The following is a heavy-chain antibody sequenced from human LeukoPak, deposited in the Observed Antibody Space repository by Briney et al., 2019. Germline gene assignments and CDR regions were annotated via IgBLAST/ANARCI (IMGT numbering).Heavy chain of an antibody. D-gene: IGHD1-26*01. Sequence: ASVKVSCKASGYTFTSYGISWVRQAPGQGLEWMGWISAYNGNTNYAQKLQGRVTMTTDTSTSTACMELRSLRSDDTAVYYCARETHSGSPAPDAFDIWGQGTMVTVSS. V-gene: IGHV1-18*01. CDR2: ISAYNGNT. J-gene: IGHJ3*02. CDR3: ARETHSGSPAPDAFDI. CDR1: GYTFTSYG.